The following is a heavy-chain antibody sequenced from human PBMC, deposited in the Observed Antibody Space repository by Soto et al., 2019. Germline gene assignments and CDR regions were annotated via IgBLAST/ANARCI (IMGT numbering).Heavy chain of an antibody. Sequence: EVQLVESGGGLVQPGGSLRLSCAASGFTFSSYAMSWVRQAPGKGLEWVSAISGSGGSTYYADSVKGRFTISRDNSKNTLYLQMNSLRAEDTAVYYCAKVIPDYGGNSGYYYYGMDVWGQGTTVTVSS. CDR3: AKVIPDYGGNSGYYYYGMDV. J-gene: IGHJ6*02. V-gene: IGHV3-23*04. CDR1: GFTFSSYA. D-gene: IGHD4-17*01. CDR2: ISGSGGST.